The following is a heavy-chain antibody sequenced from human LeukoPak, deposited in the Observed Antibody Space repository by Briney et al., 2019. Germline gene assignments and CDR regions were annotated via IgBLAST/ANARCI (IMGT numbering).Heavy chain of an antibody. V-gene: IGHV1-69*04. J-gene: IGHJ3*02. D-gene: IGHD2-2*01. CDR1: GGTFSSYA. Sequence: GASVKVSCKASGGTFSSYAISWVRQAPGQGLEWMGRIIPIFGIANYAQKFQGRVTITADKSTSTAYMELSSLRSEDMAVYYCARDVTPQDIVVVPAAHDAFDIWGQGTMVTVSS. CDR2: IIPIFGIA. CDR3: ARDVTPQDIVVVPAAHDAFDI.